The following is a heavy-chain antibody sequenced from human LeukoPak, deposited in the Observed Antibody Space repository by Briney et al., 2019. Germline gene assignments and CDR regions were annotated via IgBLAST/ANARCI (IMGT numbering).Heavy chain of an antibody. CDR1: GGSFSGYY. D-gene: IGHD3-10*01. CDR2: INHSGST. CDR3: ASGWFGGYYFDY. Sequence: PSETLSLTCAVYGGSFSGYYWSWIRQPPGKGLEWIGEINHSGSTYYNPSLKSRVTISVDTSKNQFSLKLSSVTAADTAVYYCASGWFGGYYFDYWGQGTLVTVSS. V-gene: IGHV4-34*01. J-gene: IGHJ4*02.